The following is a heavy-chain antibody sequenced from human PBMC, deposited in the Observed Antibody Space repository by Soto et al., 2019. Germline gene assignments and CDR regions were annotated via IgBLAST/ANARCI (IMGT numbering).Heavy chain of an antibody. CDR1: GFTFSSYA. J-gene: IGHJ6*02. Sequence: PGGSLRLSCAASGFTFSSYAMHWVRQAPGKGLEYVSAISSNGGSTYYANSVKGRFTISRDNSKNTLYLQMGSLRAEDMAVYYCARVGVPAAISDYYYYYGRDAWGQGTAVTVSS. D-gene: IGHD2-2*01. V-gene: IGHV3-64*01. CDR2: ISSNGGST. CDR3: ARVGVPAAISDYYYYYGRDA.